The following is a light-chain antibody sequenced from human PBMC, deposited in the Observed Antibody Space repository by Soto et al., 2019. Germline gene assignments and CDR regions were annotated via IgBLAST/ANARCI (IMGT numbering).Light chain of an antibody. CDR3: QQSYSTPPT. CDR1: QSISSY. CDR2: AAS. V-gene: IGKV1-39*01. Sequence: DIQMTQSPSSLSASVGDRVTITCRASQSISSYLNWYQQKPGTAPKLLIYAASSLQSGVPSRFSGSGSGTDFTLTISSLQPEAFATYYCQQSYSTPPTFGQGTKLEIK. J-gene: IGKJ2*01.